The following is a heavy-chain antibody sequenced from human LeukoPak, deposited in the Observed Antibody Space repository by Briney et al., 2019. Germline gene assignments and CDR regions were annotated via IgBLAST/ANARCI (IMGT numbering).Heavy chain of an antibody. V-gene: IGHV1-24*01. CDR1: GYTFTELS. J-gene: IGHJ4*02. Sequence: ASVKVSRKVAGYTFTELSMHWVRQAPGKGLEWMGGFDPEDGETIYAQKFQGRVAMTEDTSTDTAYMELSSLRSEDTAVYYCATIPSRVAVARPFDYWGQGTLVIVSS. CDR3: ATIPSRVAVARPFDY. D-gene: IGHD6-19*01. CDR2: FDPEDGET.